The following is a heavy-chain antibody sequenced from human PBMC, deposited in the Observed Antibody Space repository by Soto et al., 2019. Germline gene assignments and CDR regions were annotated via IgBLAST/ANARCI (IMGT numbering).Heavy chain of an antibody. CDR1: GYRFTNYW. D-gene: IGHD3-22*01. CDR2: IYPGDSDT. Sequence: PGESLKISCKGSGYRFTNYWIGWVRQMPGKGLEWMGIIYPGDSDTRYSSSFQGQVTISADKSISTAYLQWSSLKASDTAMYYCARRARGQSSGYYLNSFDIWGQGTRVTVSS. J-gene: IGHJ3*02. V-gene: IGHV5-51*01. CDR3: ARRARGQSSGYYLNSFDI.